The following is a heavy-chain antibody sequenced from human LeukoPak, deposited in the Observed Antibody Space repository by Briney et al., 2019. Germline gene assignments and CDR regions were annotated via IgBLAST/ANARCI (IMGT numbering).Heavy chain of an antibody. CDR2: ISSSSSYT. J-gene: IGHJ4*02. Sequence: GGSLRLSCAASGFTFSSYSMNWVRQAPGKGLEWVSSISSSSSYTYYADSVKGRFTISRDNAKNSLYLQMNSLRAEDTAVYYCANHYDFWSGPKGPFDYWGQGTLVTVSS. D-gene: IGHD3-3*01. V-gene: IGHV3-21*04. CDR3: ANHYDFWSGPKGPFDY. CDR1: GFTFSSYS.